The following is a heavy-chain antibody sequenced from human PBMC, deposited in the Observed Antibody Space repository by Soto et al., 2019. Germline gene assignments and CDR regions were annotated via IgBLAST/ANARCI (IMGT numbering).Heavy chain of an antibody. CDR1: GYTFTGYY. CDR2: INPNSGGT. CDR3: ARDLTYYYDSSGLESDVFDI. V-gene: IGHV1-2*02. D-gene: IGHD3-22*01. Sequence: ASVKVSCKASGYTFTGYYMHWVRQAPGQGLEWMGWINPNSGGTNYAQKFQGRVTMTRDTSISTAYMELSRLRSDDTAVYYCARDLTYYYDSSGLESDVFDIWGQGTMVTVSS. J-gene: IGHJ3*02.